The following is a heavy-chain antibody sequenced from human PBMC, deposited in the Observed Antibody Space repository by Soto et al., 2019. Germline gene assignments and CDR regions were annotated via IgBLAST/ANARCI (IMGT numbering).Heavy chain of an antibody. Sequence: EVQLVESGGDLVQPGGSLRLSCAASGFTSSDHYMDWVRQAPGKGLEWVGRSRNKANSYTTAYAASGKGRFTSSRDDSKNSLYLQMISLKTEDKAVYYCSRGGRGLRFDCWGQGTLVTVSS. CDR2: SRNKANSYTT. CDR1: GFTSSDHY. D-gene: IGHD5-12*01. CDR3: SRGGRGLRFDC. J-gene: IGHJ4*02. V-gene: IGHV3-72*01.